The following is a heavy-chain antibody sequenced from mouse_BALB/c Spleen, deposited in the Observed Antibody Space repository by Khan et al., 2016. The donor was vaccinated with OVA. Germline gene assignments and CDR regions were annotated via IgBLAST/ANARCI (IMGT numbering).Heavy chain of an antibody. CDR1: GYSITSGYF. D-gene: IGHD6-1*01. J-gene: IGHJ3*01. V-gene: IGHV3-6*02. Sequence: LLASGPGLVKPSQSLSLTCSVSGYSITSGYFWNWIRQFPGNHVEWMGYIRYDGDSNYNTSLKSRISITRDTSKNQLFLKLHSVTSEDTATFCLARGGSWGPSWLAYWGQGTLVTVST. CDR3: ARGGSWGPSWLAY. CDR2: IRYDGDS.